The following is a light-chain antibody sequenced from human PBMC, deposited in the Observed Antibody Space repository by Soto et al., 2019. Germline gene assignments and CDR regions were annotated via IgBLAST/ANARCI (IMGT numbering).Light chain of an antibody. J-gene: IGLJ3*02. CDR3: TSYAGSNIWV. Sequence: QSALTQPPSASGSPGQSVTISCTGTSSDVGAYKYVSWYQQYPGKAPKLMIYEFSKLPSGVPDRFSGSKSGNTASLTVSGLHAEDDADYYCTSYAGSNIWVFGGGTKLTVL. V-gene: IGLV2-8*01. CDR1: SSDVGAYKY. CDR2: EFS.